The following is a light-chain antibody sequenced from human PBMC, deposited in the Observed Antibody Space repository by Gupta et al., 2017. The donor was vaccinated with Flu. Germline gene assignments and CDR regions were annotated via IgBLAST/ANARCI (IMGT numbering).Light chain of an antibody. CDR3: QQRSNWPPLT. CDR2: DAS. V-gene: IGKV3-11*01. J-gene: IGKJ4*01. Sequence: IVLTQSPATLSLSPGERATLSCRASQSVSSYLAWYQQKPGQAPRLLIYDASNRATGIPARFSGSGSGTAFTLTISSLEPEDFAVYYCQQRSNWPPLTFGGGTKVEIK. CDR1: QSVSSY.